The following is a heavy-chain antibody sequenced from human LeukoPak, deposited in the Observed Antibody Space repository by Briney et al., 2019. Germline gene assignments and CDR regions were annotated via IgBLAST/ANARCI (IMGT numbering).Heavy chain of an antibody. D-gene: IGHD6-6*01. V-gene: IGHV1-2*06. J-gene: IGHJ4*02. CDR2: INPNSGGT. CDR3: ARDGRQLGIFDY. Sequence: ASVKVSCKASGYTFTGYYMHWVRQAPGQGLEWMGRINPNSGGTNYAQKFQGRVTMTRDTSISTAYMELSSLRSEDTAVYYCARDGRQLGIFDYWGQGTLVTVSS. CDR1: GYTFTGYY.